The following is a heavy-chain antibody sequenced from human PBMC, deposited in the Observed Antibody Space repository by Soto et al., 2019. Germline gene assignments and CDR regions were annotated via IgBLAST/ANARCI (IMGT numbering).Heavy chain of an antibody. CDR3: ARDNRFYYDSSGKTTELFDY. D-gene: IGHD3-22*01. Sequence: GASVKVSCKASGYTFTSYGIGWVRQAPGQGLEWMGWISAYNGNTNYAQKLQGRVTMTTDTSTSTAYMELRSLRSDDTAVYYCARDNRFYYDSSGKTTELFDYWGQGTLVTVSS. J-gene: IGHJ4*02. CDR1: GYTFTSYG. CDR2: ISAYNGNT. V-gene: IGHV1-18*01.